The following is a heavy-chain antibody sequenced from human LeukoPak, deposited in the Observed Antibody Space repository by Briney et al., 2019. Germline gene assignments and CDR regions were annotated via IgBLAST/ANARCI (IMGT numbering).Heavy chain of an antibody. CDR3: ARRGYCATTTCYRLFDY. CDR1: GYSFTNYW. J-gene: IGHJ4*02. Sequence: GESLKISCKGSGYSFTNYWIGWVRQMPGKGLEWMGIIYPCDSDTRYSPSFQGQVTLSADKSITTAYLQWSSLKASDTAMYYCARRGYCATTTCYRLFDYWGQGTLVTVSS. D-gene: IGHD2-2*01. CDR2: IYPCDSDT. V-gene: IGHV5-51*01.